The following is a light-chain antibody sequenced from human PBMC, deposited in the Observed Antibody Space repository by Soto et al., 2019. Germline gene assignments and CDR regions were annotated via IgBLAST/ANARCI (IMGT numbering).Light chain of an antibody. CDR1: NSNVGRNT. CDR3: ASWDDSLTAWV. Sequence: QSVMTQPSSASGIPGQRVTISCSGSNSNVGRNTVTWFQHLPGRAPKVFIYNNDQRPSGVPDRFSGSKSGSSASLAISGLQSDDEADYYCASWDDSLTAWVFGGGTRSPS. CDR2: NND. J-gene: IGLJ3*02. V-gene: IGLV1-44*01.